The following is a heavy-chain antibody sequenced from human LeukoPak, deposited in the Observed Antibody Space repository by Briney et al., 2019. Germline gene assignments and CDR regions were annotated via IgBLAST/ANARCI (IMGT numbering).Heavy chain of an antibody. V-gene: IGHV4-39*01. D-gene: IGHD6-6*01. CDR2: IYYSGST. J-gene: IGHJ4*02. Sequence: SETLSLTCTVSGGSIGSGTYYWGWIRQPPGKGLEWIGSIYYSGSTYYNASLKSRVTISVDTSKNQFSLKLSSVTAADTAVFYCARRIPSSPSGFDYWGQGTLITVSS. CDR1: GGSIGSGTYY. CDR3: ARRIPSSPSGFDY.